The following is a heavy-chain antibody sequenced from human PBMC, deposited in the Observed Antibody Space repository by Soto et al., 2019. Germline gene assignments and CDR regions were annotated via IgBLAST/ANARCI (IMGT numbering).Heavy chain of an antibody. CDR3: ARLGLPPESLIAGAGWEEIAY. CDR2: MNPNSGNT. V-gene: IGHV1-8*01. CDR1: GYTFTSYD. D-gene: IGHD6-19*01. J-gene: IGHJ4*02. Sequence: VKVSCKAPGYTFTSYDINWVRQATGQGLEWIVWMNPNSGNTGYSHKFQVRVTMTRNTYISTAHMELSSMSSGDTAVYYGARLGLPPESLIAGAGWEEIAYGSQGTLVTVSS.